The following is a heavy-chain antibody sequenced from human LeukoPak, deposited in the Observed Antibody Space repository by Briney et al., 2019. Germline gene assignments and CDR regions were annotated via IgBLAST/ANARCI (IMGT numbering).Heavy chain of an antibody. J-gene: IGHJ4*02. D-gene: IGHD3-16*01. Sequence: ASVKVSCKASGYTFTGYYIHWVRQAPGQGLEWMGWINQNRGDTNNAQKFQGRVTMTSDTSISTAYMELSSLKSDDTAVYYCARDVWGVGAPRLDYWGQGTLVNVSS. CDR1: GYTFTGYY. CDR2: INQNRGDT. CDR3: ARDVWGVGAPRLDY. V-gene: IGHV1-2*02.